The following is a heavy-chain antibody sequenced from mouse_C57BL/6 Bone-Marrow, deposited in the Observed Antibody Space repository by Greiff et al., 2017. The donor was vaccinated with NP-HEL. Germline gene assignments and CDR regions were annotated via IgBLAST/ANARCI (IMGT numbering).Heavy chain of an antibody. J-gene: IGHJ4*01. CDR1: GYAFSSSW. V-gene: IGHV1-82*01. D-gene: IGHD1-1*01. CDR3: IYYYGSSYAYAMDY. CDR2: IYPGDGDT. Sequence: QVHVKQSGPELVKPGASVKISCKASGYAFSSSWMNWVKQRPGKGLEWIGRIYPGDGDTNYTGKFKGKATLTADKSSSTAYMQLSSLTSEDSAVYFCIYYYGSSYAYAMDYWGQGTSVTVSS.